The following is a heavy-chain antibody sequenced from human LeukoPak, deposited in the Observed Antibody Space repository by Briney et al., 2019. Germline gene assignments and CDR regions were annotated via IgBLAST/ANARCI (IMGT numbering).Heavy chain of an antibody. V-gene: IGHV3-7*01. CDR1: GFTFSHYW. CDR3: ARADWGSIDY. J-gene: IGHJ4*02. Sequence: PGESLRLSCAASGFTFSHYWMAWVRQAPGKGLVWVAIIRPDANDGSYVDSVKGRFTISRDNAKNSLYLQLNSLRAEDTAVYFCARADWGSIDYWGQGALVSVSS. D-gene: IGHD7-27*01. CDR2: IRPDANDG.